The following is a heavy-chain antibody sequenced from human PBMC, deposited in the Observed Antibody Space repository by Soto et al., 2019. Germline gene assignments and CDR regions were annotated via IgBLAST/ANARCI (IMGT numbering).Heavy chain of an antibody. J-gene: IGHJ6*02. Sequence: ESLSVTCIVSRDSVTSGSYYWTWLRQPPGKGLEWIGYISYTGRTKYNPSLQSRVTISVDTSKNDFSLNLSSVTAADTAVYFCAREWGLLPYYVMNVWGHGTAVTVSS. CDR3: AREWGLLPYYVMNV. CDR2: ISYTGRT. D-gene: IGHD7-27*01. CDR1: RDSVTSGSYY. V-gene: IGHV4-61*03.